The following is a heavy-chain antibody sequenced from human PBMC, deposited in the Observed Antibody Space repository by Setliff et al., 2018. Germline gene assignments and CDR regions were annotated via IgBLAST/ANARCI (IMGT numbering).Heavy chain of an antibody. J-gene: IGHJ4*02. Sequence: GASVKVSCKASGGTFSTYAISWVRQAPGQRLEWMGWINPGNGNTKYSQKFQGRVTITRDTSASTAYMELSSLRSEDTAVLYCVRDSPSSLYNFWSGCSDYWGQGTLVTVSS. CDR1: GGTFSTYA. CDR3: VRDSPSSLYNFWSGCSDY. CDR2: INPGNGNT. V-gene: IGHV1-3*01. D-gene: IGHD3-3*01.